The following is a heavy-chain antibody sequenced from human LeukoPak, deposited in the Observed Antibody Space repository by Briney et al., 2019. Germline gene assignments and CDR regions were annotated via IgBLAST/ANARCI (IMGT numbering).Heavy chain of an antibody. CDR1: GDSISSRNYY. J-gene: IGHJ5*02. CDR2: IYYSGST. CDR3: VRKNILAGYHLRNWFDP. D-gene: IGHD3-9*01. Sequence: PSESLSLTCTVSGDSISSRNYYWGWIRQPPGKGLEWIGSIYYSGSTNYNPSLKSRVTISVDTSKNQFSLKLSSVTAADTAVYYCVRKNILAGYHLRNWFDPWGQGTLVTVSS. V-gene: IGHV4-39*07.